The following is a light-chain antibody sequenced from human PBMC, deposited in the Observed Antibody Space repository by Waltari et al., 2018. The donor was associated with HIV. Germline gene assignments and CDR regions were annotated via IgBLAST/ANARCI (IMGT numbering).Light chain of an antibody. J-gene: IGLJ2*01. CDR3: AAWEDSLSVVV. Sequence: QSVLTQTPSASGTPGQRVTISCSGSSSTIGNNYVSWYQQLPGTAPKLLMYRNNQRPSGVPDRFSGSKSGTSASLAISGLRSEDEADYYCAAWEDSLSVVVFGGGTKLTVL. CDR2: RNN. V-gene: IGLV1-47*01. CDR1: SSTIGNNY.